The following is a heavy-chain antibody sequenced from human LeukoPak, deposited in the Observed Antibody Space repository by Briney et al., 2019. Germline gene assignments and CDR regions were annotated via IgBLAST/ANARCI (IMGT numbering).Heavy chain of an antibody. D-gene: IGHD2-21*02. CDR2: MNPNSGNT. CDR3: ARGLKGDYNWFDH. CDR1: GYTFTSYD. J-gene: IGHJ5*02. Sequence: GPSVTVSCKASGYTFTSYDINWVRQAPGQGLEWMGGMNPNSGNTGYAQKFQGRVTMTRNTSISTAYMELSSLRSEDTAVYYCARGLKGDYNWFDHWGQGTLVTVSS. V-gene: IGHV1-8*01.